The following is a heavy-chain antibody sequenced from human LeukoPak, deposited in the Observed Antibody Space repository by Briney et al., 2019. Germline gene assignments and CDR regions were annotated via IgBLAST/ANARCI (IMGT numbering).Heavy chain of an antibody. D-gene: IGHD6-13*01. J-gene: IGHJ5*02. Sequence: PSETLSLTCTVSGGSISSSNYFWGWIRQPPGKGLEWIGYIYYSGSTNYNPSLNSRVTISLDTSKNQFSLKLSSVTAADTAVFYCARGYSSIRGWFDPWGQGTPVTVSS. V-gene: IGHV4-61*05. CDR3: ARGYSSIRGWFDP. CDR2: IYYSGST. CDR1: GGSISSSNYF.